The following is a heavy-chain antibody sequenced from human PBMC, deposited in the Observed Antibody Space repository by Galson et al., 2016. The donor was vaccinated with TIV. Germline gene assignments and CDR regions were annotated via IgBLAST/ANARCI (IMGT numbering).Heavy chain of an antibody. J-gene: IGHJ4*02. D-gene: IGHD3-10*01. CDR3: AKGRGSMFDY. CDR1: EFTFNNYY. Sequence: PLRLSCAVSEFTFNNYYIHWVRQAPGKGLVWVSRIRNDGTNTGHADSVKGRFTISRDNAKETVDLQMTSLRADDTAVYYCAKGRGSMFDYWGQGTVVTVSS. V-gene: IGHV3-74*01. CDR2: IRNDGTNT.